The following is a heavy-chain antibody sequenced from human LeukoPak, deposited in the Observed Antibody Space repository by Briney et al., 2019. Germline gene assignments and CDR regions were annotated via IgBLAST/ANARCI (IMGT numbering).Heavy chain of an antibody. CDR3: ARGLGYCSGGSCYSARSDYYGMDV. D-gene: IGHD2-15*01. CDR1: GFTFSSYS. V-gene: IGHV3-21*01. CDR2: ISSSSSYI. Sequence: GGSLRLSCAASGFTFSSYSMNWVRQAPGKGLEWVSSISSSSSYIYYADSVKGRFTISRDNAKNSLYLQMNSLRAEDTAVYYCARGLGYCSGGSCYSARSDYYGMDVWGQGTTVTVSS. J-gene: IGHJ6*02.